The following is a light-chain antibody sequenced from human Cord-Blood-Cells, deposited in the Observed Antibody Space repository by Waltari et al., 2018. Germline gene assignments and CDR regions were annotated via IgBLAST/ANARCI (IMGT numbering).Light chain of an antibody. CDR1: QSISSY. J-gene: IGKJ4*01. V-gene: IGKV1-39*01. Sequence: DVQMTQPPSSLSAPVGDRVTITCRASQSISSYLNWYQQKPGKAPKLLIYAASSLQSGVPSRFSGSGSGTDFTLTISSLQPEDFATYYCQQSYSTPPLTFGGGTKVEIK. CDR2: AAS. CDR3: QQSYSTPPLT.